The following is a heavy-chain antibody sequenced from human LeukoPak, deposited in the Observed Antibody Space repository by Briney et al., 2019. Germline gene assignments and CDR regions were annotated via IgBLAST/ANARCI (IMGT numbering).Heavy chain of an antibody. CDR2: ITSSSSYI. CDR3: ARTASRDGYIYDAFDI. D-gene: IGHD5-24*01. CDR1: GFTFSSYS. V-gene: IGHV3-21*01. J-gene: IGHJ3*02. Sequence: GGSLRLSCAASGFTFSSYSMNWVRQAPGKGLEWVSSITSSSSYIYYADSVKGRFTISRDNPKNSLYLQMNSLRAEDTAVYYCARTASRDGYIYDAFDIWGQGTMVTVSS.